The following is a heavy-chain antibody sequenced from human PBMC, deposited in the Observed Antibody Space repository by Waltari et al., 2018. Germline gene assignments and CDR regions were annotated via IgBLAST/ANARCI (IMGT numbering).Heavy chain of an antibody. J-gene: IGHJ3*02. Sequence: QVQLQQWGAGLLKPSETLSLTCAVYGGSFSGYYWSWIRQPPGKGLEWIGEINHSGSTNYNPYLKSRVTISVDTSKNQFSLKLSSVTAADTAVYYWARGRPLDAFDIWGQGTMVTVSS. D-gene: IGHD6-6*01. CDR3: ARGRPLDAFDI. CDR2: INHSGST. V-gene: IGHV4-34*01. CDR1: GGSFSGYY.